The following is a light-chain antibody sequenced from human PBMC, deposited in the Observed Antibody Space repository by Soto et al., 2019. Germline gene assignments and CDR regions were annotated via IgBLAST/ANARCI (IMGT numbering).Light chain of an antibody. CDR3: QQYGSSPRT. CDR1: QSVSSY. J-gene: IGKJ1*01. Sequence: EIVLTQSPATLSLSPGERATLSFRASQSVSSYLAWYQQKPGQAPRLLIYDASARATGIPARFSGSGSGTDFTLTISRLEPEDFAVYYCQQYGSSPRTFGQGTKVDIK. V-gene: IGKV3-20*01. CDR2: DAS.